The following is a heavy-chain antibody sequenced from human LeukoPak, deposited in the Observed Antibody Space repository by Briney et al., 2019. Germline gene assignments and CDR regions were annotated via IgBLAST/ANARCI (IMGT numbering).Heavy chain of an antibody. J-gene: IGHJ3*02. CDR2: IYITGST. V-gene: IGHV4-61*02. Sequence: SETLSLTCTVSGGSINSGDYHWSWIRLPAGKGLEWIGRIYITGSTNHNPSLKSRVTMSVDTSKNQFSLRLNSMTAADTAVYYCARGSPVEAFDIWGQGTMVTVSS. CDR3: ARGSPVEAFDI. D-gene: IGHD5-24*01. CDR1: GGSINSGDYH.